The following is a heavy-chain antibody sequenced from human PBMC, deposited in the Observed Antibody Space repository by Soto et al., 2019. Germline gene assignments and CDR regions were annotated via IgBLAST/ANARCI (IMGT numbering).Heavy chain of an antibody. CDR1: SGSISSHGHA. Sequence: SETLSLTCAVFSGSISSHGHAWSWIRQPPGKGLEWIGYIYYSGTAYYNPSLKSRVTISADRSKNQFSLNLSSVTAADTAIYYCARATFGVYVCRGVWGEGATFT. D-gene: IGHD3-3*01. V-gene: IGHV4-30-2*01. J-gene: IGHJ6*02. CDR3: ARATFGVYVCRGV. CDR2: IYYSGTA.